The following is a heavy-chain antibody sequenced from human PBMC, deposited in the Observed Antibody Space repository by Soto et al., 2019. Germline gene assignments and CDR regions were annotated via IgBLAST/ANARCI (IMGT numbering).Heavy chain of an antibody. V-gene: IGHV1-18*04. CDR3: ARNLRLDSRNVGATTD. CDR2: ISAYNGNT. D-gene: IGHD1-26*01. Sequence: QVQLVQSGAEVKKPGASVKVSCKASGYTFTSYGISWVRQAPGQGLEWMGWISAYNGNTNYAQKLQGRVTMTTDTATSTAYMELRSLRSDDTAVYYCARNLRLDSRNVGATTDWGQGTLVTVSS. CDR1: GYTFTSYG. J-gene: IGHJ4*02.